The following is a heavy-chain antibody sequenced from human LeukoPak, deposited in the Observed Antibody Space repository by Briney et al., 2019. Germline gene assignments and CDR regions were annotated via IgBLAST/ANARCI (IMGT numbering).Heavy chain of an antibody. CDR3: ASSAYYKYYYDY. Sequence: SETLSLTCTVSDASIISNYWSWIRQPPGKGLEWIGYIYYSGSTDYNPSLKSRVTISLDTSKKQFPLRLSSVTAADTAVYFCASSAYYKYYYDYWGQGTPVTVSS. CDR1: DASIISNY. CDR2: IYYSGST. J-gene: IGHJ4*02. D-gene: IGHD3-10*01. V-gene: IGHV4-59*01.